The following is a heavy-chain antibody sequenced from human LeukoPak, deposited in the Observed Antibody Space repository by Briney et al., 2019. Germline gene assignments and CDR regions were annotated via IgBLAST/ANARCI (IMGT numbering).Heavy chain of an antibody. Sequence: GGSLRLSCVASGFTFTTYAMSWVRQAPGKGLEWVSTISGSGAGTHYADSVKGRFTISRDNSKNTLYLQMNSLRAEDTAVYYCAKDPGAFSGLGYDYWGQGTLVTVSS. D-gene: IGHD3-10*01. V-gene: IGHV3-23*01. J-gene: IGHJ4*02. CDR1: GFTFTTYA. CDR3: AKDPGAFSGLGYDY. CDR2: ISGSGAGT.